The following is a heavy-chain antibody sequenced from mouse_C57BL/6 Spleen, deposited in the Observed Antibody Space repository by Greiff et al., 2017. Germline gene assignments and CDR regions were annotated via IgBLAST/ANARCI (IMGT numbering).Heavy chain of an antibody. CDR2: IYPGSGST. CDR1: GYTFTSYW. D-gene: IGHD1-1*01. CDR3: ARSDYYGSSSGYFDV. Sequence: QVQLQQPGAELVKPGASVKMSCKASGYTFTSYWITWVKQRPGQGLEWIGDIYPGSGSTNYDEKFKSKATLTVDTSSSTAYMQLSSLTSEDSAVYYCARSDYYGSSSGYFDVWGTGTTVTVSS. V-gene: IGHV1-55*01. J-gene: IGHJ1*03.